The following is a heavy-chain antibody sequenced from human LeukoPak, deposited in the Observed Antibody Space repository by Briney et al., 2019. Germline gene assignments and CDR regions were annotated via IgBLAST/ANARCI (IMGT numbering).Heavy chain of an antibody. V-gene: IGHV4-4*07. J-gene: IGHJ4*02. CDR2: IYTSGST. D-gene: IGHD3-3*01. CDR1: GGSISSYY. Sequence: SETLSLTCTVSGGSISSYYWSWIRQPAGKGLEWIGRIYTSGSTNYNPSLKSRVTMSVDTSKNQFSLKLSSVTAADTAVYYCARGGYDFWSGYYSALDYWGQGTLVTVSS. CDR3: ARGGYDFWSGYYSALDY.